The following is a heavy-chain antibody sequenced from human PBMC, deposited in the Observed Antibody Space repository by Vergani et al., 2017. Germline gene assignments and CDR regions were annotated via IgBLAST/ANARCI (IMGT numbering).Heavy chain of an antibody. CDR1: GYTFIGYY. CDR2: INPNSGGT. Sequence: QVQLVQSGAEVKKPGASVKVSCKASGYTFIGYYMHWVRQAPGQGLEWMGWINPNSGGTNYAQKFQGRVTMTRDTSISTAYMELSRLRSDDTAVYYCARDRSDILTGHSPYCLAYWGQGTLVTVSS. D-gene: IGHD3-9*01. CDR3: ARDRSDILTGHSPYCLAY. V-gene: IGHV1-2*02. J-gene: IGHJ4*02.